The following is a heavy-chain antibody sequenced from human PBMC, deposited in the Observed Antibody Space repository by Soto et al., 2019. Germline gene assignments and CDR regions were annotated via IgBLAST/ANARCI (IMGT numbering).Heavy chain of an antibody. V-gene: IGHV4-61*01. CDR2: IYYSGST. CDR1: GGSVSSGSYY. J-gene: IGHJ5*02. CDR3: AREHMRYFDWLPLNWFDP. D-gene: IGHD3-9*01. Sequence: SETLSLTXTVSGGSVSSGSYYWSWIRQPPGKGLEWIGYIYYSGSTNYNPSLKSRVTISVDTSKNQFSLKLSSVTAADTAVYYCAREHMRYFDWLPLNWFDPWGQGTLVTVSS.